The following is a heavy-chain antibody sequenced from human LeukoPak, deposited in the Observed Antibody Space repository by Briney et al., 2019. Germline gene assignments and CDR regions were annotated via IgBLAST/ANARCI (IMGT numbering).Heavy chain of an antibody. Sequence: GRSLRLSCAASGFTLSSYGMHWVRQAPGKGLEWVAVIWYDGSNKYYADSVRGRFTISRGNSKNTLYLQMNSLRAEDTAVYYCAGDFGDLKRAFDIWGQGTMVTVSS. CDR3: AGDFGDLKRAFDI. V-gene: IGHV3-33*01. J-gene: IGHJ3*02. D-gene: IGHD3-16*01. CDR2: IWYDGSNK. CDR1: GFTLSSYG.